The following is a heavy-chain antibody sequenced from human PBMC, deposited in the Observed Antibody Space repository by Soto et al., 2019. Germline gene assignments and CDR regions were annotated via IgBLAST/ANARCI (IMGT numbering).Heavy chain of an antibody. D-gene: IGHD3-9*01. CDR1: GFNIATYA. CDR3: AKFKVGYYYDKGCFDP. Sequence: EVQLLESGGGLVQSGGSLRLSCVGSGFNIATYAMSWVRQAPGKGLEWISAINAGGERIFYTDSVKGRFTLSRDNSKNTLDLQMNSLRVEDTATYYCAKFKVGYYYDKGCFDPWGQGTLVKVSS. J-gene: IGHJ5*02. V-gene: IGHV3-23*01. CDR2: INAGGERI.